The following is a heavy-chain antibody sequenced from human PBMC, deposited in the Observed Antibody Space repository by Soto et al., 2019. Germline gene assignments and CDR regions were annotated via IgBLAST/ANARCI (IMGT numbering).Heavy chain of an antibody. Sequence: PSETLSLTCTVSSGSISSTIYSWDWNRQPPGKGLEWIGTIFYSGSTYYNPSLKSRVTISVDTSKNQFSLKLSSVTAADTAVYYCARGNDYGDYYFDYWGQGTLVTVSS. V-gene: IGHV4-39*07. J-gene: IGHJ4*02. CDR2: IFYSGST. CDR1: SGSISSTIYS. CDR3: ARGNDYGDYYFDY. D-gene: IGHD4-17*01.